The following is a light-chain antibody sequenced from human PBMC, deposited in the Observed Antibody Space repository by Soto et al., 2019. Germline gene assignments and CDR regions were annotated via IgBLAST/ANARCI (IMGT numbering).Light chain of an antibody. CDR2: AAS. Sequence: QMTQSPSSLSASVGDRVTITCRASQAIRTDLGWYQQTSGKAPKLLIYAASSLQSGVPSRFSGSGSGTDFTLTISSLQPEDFATYYCQQSYSTPQRTFGQGTKVDIK. CDR3: QQSYSTPQRT. V-gene: IGKV1-39*01. CDR1: QAIRTD. J-gene: IGKJ1*01.